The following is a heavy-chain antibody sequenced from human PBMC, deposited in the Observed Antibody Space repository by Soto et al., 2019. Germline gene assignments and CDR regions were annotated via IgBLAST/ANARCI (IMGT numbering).Heavy chain of an antibody. CDR1: GFSFWTYG. V-gene: IGHV3-30*02. D-gene: IGHD5-12*01. Sequence: GGSLRLSCTASGFSFWTYGMHWVRQPPGKGLEWLAVIWYNGTNKYYSDSVRGRFTVSRDNSKNTLYVQMNSLRAEDTAVYYCAKGSRDGYNSNWFDPWGQGTRVTVAS. J-gene: IGHJ5*02. CDR3: AKGSRDGYNSNWFDP. CDR2: IWYNGTNK.